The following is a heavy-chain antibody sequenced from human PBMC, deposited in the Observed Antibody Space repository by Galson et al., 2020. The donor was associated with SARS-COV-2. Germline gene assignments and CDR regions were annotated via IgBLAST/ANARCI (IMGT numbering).Heavy chain of an antibody. CDR1: GYTLTELS. V-gene: IGHV1-24*01. CDR3: ATRYAVRGVRGVMWY. J-gene: IGHJ4*02. Sequence: ASVKVSCKVSGYTLTELSIHWVRQAPGKGLEWMGGFDPEDGETIYAQKFQGRVTMTEDTSTDTAYMELSSLRSEDTAVYYWATRYAVRGVRGVMWYWGEGTLVIVAS. D-gene: IGHD3-10*01. CDR2: FDPEDGET.